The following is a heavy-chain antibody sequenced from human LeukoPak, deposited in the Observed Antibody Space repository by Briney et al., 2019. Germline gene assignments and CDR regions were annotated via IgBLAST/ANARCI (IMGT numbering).Heavy chain of an antibody. D-gene: IGHD3-10*01. V-gene: IGHV3-23*01. CDR2: ISGSGVST. J-gene: IGHJ4*02. Sequence: AGGSLRLSSAASGFTFSSYTMCWGRPAPGEGVWWLSAISGSGVSTYYADSVKGRFTISRDNPRNTLYLQMNSLRADDTAVHYCAPPVGSGAYFDYWGQGTLVTVSS. CDR3: APPVGSGAYFDY. CDR1: GFTFSSYT.